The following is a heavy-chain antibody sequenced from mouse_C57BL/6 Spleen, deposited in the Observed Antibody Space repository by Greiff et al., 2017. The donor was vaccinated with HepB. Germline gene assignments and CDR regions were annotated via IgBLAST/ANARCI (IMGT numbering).Heavy chain of an antibody. CDR1: GYAFTNYL. CDR2: INPGSGGT. Sequence: VQLQQSGAELVRPGTSVKVSCKASGYAFTNYLIEWVKQRPGQGLEWIGVINPGSGGTNYNEKFKGKATLTADKSSSTAYMQLSSLTSEDSAVYFCARSADGYWFAYWGQGTLVTVSA. J-gene: IGHJ3*01. CDR3: ARSADGYWFAY. D-gene: IGHD2-3*01. V-gene: IGHV1-54*01.